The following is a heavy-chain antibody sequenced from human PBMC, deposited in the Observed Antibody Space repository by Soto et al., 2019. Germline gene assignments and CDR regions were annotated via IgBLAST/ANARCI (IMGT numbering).Heavy chain of an antibody. Sequence: GGSLRLSCAIFQSTVGRDWMNWVRQATGKGLEWVAHINQDGSEKYYVDSVKGRFTISRDNAKKSLYLQMNSLRPADTAMYYYSGGVGDAFWGQGT. V-gene: IGHV3-7*01. CDR3: SGGVGDAF. CDR1: QSTVGRDW. D-gene: IGHD1-26*01. CDR2: INQDGSEK. J-gene: IGHJ4*02.